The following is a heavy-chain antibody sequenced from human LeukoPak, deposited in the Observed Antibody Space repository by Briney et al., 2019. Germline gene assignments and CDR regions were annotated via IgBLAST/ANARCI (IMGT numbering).Heavy chain of an antibody. CDR3: ARLGGATSPFGY. Sequence: PSETLSLTCTVSGGSISSYYWSWIRQPPGKGLEWIGYIYYTGNTNYNPSLKSRVTISVDTSKNQFSLNLRYVTAADTAIYYCARLGGATSPFGYWGQGTLVTVSS. V-gene: IGHV4-59*08. J-gene: IGHJ4*02. D-gene: IGHD1-26*01. CDR1: GGSISSYY. CDR2: IYYTGNT.